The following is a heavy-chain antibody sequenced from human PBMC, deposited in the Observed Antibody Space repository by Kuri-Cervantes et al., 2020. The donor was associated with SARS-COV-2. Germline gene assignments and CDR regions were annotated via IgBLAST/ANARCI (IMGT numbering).Heavy chain of an antibody. D-gene: IGHD1-26*01. CDR1: GFSLSNARMG. J-gene: IGHJ4*02. CDR3: ARRRHGGSYFDY. Sequence: SGPTLVKPTQTLTLTCTFSGFSLSNARMGVSWIRQPPGKALEWLARIDWDDDKYYSTSLKTRLTISKDTSKNQVVLTMTNMDPVDTATYYCARRRHGGSYFDYWGQGTLVTVSS. V-gene: IGHV2-70*12. CDR2: IDWDDDK.